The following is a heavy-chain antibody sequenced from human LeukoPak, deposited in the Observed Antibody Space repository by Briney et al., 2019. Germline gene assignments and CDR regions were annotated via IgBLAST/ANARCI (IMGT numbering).Heavy chain of an antibody. CDR2: ISTSATTI. CDR3: ARAPSTTVVTPGEDYYCGMDV. V-gene: IGHV3-48*03. Sequence: GGSLRLSCAASGFTFSIYEMNWVRQAPGKGLEWVSYISTSATTIFYADSVKGRFTISRDNAKNSLYLQMNSLRAEDTAVYYCARAPSTTVVTPGEDYYCGMDVWGQGTAVTVSS. CDR1: GFTFSIYE. D-gene: IGHD4-23*01. J-gene: IGHJ6*02.